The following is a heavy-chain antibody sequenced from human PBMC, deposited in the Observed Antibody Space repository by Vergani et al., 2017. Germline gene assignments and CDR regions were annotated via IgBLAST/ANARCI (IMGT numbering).Heavy chain of an antibody. V-gene: IGHV3-33*08. J-gene: IGHJ6*03. D-gene: IGHD5-12*01. CDR1: GFTFSSYG. CDR2: IWYDGSNK. Sequence: VQLVESGGGVVRPGGSLRLSCAASGFTFSSYGMHWVRQAPGKGLEWVAVIWYDGSNKYYADSVKGRFTISRDNSKNTLFLQMNSLKAEDTAVYYCARWLLRPYYYYMGVWGKGTTVTVSS. CDR3: ARWLLRPYYYYMGV.